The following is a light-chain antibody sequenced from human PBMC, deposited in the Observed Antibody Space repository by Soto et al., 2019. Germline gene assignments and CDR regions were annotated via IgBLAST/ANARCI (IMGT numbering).Light chain of an antibody. J-gene: IGLJ3*02. CDR2: EVT. CDR3: SSYVGNDIWV. V-gene: IGLV2-8*01. CDR1: SSDVGAYKY. Sequence: QSALTQPPSASGSPGQSVTISCTGTSSDVGAYKYVSWYQQYPGKAPKLMIYEVTKRPSGVPYRFSGSKSGNTASLTVSGLEDEADADYYCSSYVGNDIWVFGAGTKVTVL.